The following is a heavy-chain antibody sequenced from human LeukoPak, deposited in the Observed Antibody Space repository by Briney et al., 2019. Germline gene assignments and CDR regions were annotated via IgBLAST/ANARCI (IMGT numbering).Heavy chain of an antibody. J-gene: IGHJ3*02. CDR2: IYYSGST. D-gene: IGHD2-2*02. CDR1: GGSISSYC. V-gene: IGHV4-59*08. CDR3: ARRCSGPTCYTDAYDI. Sequence: SETLSLTCTVSGGSISSYCWTWIRQPPGKGLQWIGYIYYSGSTEYNPSLKSRVTISIDPSNKQFSLNPSSVTAADTAVYYCARRCSGPTCYTDAYDIWGQGTMVTVSS.